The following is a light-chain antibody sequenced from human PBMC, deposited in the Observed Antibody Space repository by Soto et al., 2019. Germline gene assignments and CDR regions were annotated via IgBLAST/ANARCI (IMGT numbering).Light chain of an antibody. CDR2: GAS. Sequence: DIQMTQSPSSLSASVGDRVTITCRASQSISTSLHWYHQKPGKAPDLLIYGASSLQSEVTSRFTGSGSGTDFTLTITDLQPEDFATYYCQQNYSIPITFGQGTRLEIK. J-gene: IGKJ5*01. V-gene: IGKV1-39*01. CDR3: QQNYSIPIT. CDR1: QSISTS.